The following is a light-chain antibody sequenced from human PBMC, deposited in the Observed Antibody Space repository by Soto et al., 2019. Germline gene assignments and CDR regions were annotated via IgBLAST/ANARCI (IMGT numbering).Light chain of an antibody. CDR2: SAS. CDR1: QGISNY. J-gene: IGKJ2*01. V-gene: IGKV1-27*01. CDR3: QHYNNPPYT. Sequence: DIQMTQSPSSLSASVGDRVTITCRASQGISNYLAWYQQKPGKVPKLLIYSASTLQSGVPSRFSGSGSGTDFTVTTSSLEPDDVATYSCQHYNNPPYTFGQGTKLAIK.